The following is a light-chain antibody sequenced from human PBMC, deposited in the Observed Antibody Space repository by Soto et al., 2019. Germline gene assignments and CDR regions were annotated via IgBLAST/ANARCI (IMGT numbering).Light chain of an antibody. CDR1: QSVGSN. J-gene: IGKJ2*01. CDR3: QQHNYWPS. V-gene: IGKV3-15*01. Sequence: EIVMTQSPVTLSVSPGERATLSCRASQSVGSNLAWYRQKPGQAPRLLLYGASTRATGIPGRFSGSGSGTEFTLTITSLQSEDCAVYYCQQHNYWPSFGQGTKLEFK. CDR2: GAS.